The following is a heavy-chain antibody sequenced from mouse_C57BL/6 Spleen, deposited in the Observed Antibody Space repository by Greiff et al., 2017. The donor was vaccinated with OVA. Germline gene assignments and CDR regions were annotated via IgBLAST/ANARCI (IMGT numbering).Heavy chain of an antibody. V-gene: IGHV1-64*01. Sequence: VQLQQPGAELVKPGASVKLSCKASGYTFTSYWMHWVKQRPGQGLEWIGMIHPNSGSTNYNEKFKSKATLTVDKSSSTAYMQLSSLTSEDSAVYYCARTGDGYWYFDVWGTGTTVTVSS. CDR1: GYTFTSYW. CDR3: ARTGDGYWYFDV. D-gene: IGHD2-3*01. CDR2: IHPNSGST. J-gene: IGHJ1*03.